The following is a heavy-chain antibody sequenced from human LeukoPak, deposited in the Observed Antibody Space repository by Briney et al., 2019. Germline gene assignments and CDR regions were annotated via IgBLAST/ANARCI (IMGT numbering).Heavy chain of an antibody. CDR2: IIPIFGTA. CDR3: ARATTGYSPPYYFDY. V-gene: IGHV1-69*13. D-gene: IGHD5-18*01. J-gene: IGHJ4*02. CDR1: GGTFSSYA. Sequence: SVKVSCKASGGTFSSYAISWARQAPGQGLEWMGGIIPIFGTANYAQKFQGRVTITADESTSTAYMELSSLRSDDTAVYYCARATTGYSPPYYFDYWGQGTLVTVSS.